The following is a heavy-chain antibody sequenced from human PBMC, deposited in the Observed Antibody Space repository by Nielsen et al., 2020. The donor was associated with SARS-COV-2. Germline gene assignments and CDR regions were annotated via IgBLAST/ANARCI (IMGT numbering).Heavy chain of an antibody. CDR3: AREDYYDSSGAVDI. Sequence: GGSLRLSCAASGFTFSSYGMHWVRQAPGKGLEWVAVIWYDGSNKYYADSVKGRFTISRDNSKNTLYLQMNSLRAEDTAVYYCAREDYYDSSGAVDIWGQGTMVTVSS. CDR2: IWYDGSNK. D-gene: IGHD3-22*01. CDR1: GFTFSSYG. V-gene: IGHV3-33*01. J-gene: IGHJ3*02.